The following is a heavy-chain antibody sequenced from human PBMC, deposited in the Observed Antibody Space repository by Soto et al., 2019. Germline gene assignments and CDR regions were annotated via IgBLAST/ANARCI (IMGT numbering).Heavy chain of an antibody. Sequence: PSETLSLTCAVYGGSFSGYYWSWIRQPPGKGLEWIGEINHSGSTNYNPSLKSRVTISVDTSKNQFSLKLSSVTAADTAVYYCARRQRYYYYYMDVWGKGTTVTVSS. CDR3: ARRQRYYYYYMDV. D-gene: IGHD2-2*01. J-gene: IGHJ6*03. V-gene: IGHV4-34*01. CDR1: GGSFSGYY. CDR2: INHSGST.